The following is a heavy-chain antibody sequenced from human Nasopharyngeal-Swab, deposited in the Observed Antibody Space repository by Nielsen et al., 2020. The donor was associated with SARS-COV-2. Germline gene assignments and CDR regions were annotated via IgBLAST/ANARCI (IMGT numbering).Heavy chain of an antibody. CDR3: ARYTNGRMDY. D-gene: IGHD2-8*01. J-gene: IGHJ4*02. Sequence: SETLSLTCTVTGGSISSTFYYWSWIRRPAGRGLEWIGRLHTTGSTNYNPSLKRRVTISVGTSKNLLFLKLPSVTAADTAVYYCARYTNGRMDYWGQGTLVTVSS. CDR1: GGSISSTFYY. CDR2: LHTTGST. V-gene: IGHV4-61*02.